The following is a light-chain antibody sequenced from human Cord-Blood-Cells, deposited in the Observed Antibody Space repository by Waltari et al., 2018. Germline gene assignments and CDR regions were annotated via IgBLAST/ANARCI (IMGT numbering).Light chain of an antibody. J-gene: IGLJ2*01. V-gene: IGLV3-19*01. Sequence: SSELTQDPAVSVALGKTVRITCPGDRLSSYSESWYQQKPGQTPVLVIYGKNKRPSGIPDRFSGYSSGNPASLTITGAQAEDEADYYCNSRDSSGNHVVFGGGTKLTVL. CDR3: NSRDSSGNHVV. CDR2: GKN. CDR1: RLSSYS.